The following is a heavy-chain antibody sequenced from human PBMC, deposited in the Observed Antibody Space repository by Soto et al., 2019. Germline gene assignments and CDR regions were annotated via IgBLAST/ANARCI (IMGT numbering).Heavy chain of an antibody. Sequence: GASVKVSCKTSGYTFSAYYMHWARQAPGQGLEWMGWINPKSGGTLYAQKFQGRVTMTRDTSISTAYMELSRLRSDDTAVYYCARGGTFAYDTSGYSVYWGQGTLVTVSS. CDR1: GYTFSAYY. J-gene: IGHJ4*02. D-gene: IGHD3-22*01. CDR3: ARGGTFAYDTSGYSVY. V-gene: IGHV1-2*02. CDR2: INPKSGGT.